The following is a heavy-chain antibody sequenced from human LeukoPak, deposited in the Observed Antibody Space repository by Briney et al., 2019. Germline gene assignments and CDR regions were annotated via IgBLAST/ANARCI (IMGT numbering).Heavy chain of an antibody. J-gene: IGHJ4*02. CDR1: GFTFSAYW. CDR3: ARDRGYCSGGTCYSILDY. CDR2: INNDGTAT. V-gene: IGHV3-74*01. Sequence: GGSLRLSCTASGFTFSAYWMHWVRQVPGKGLVWVSRINNDGTATFFADSVKGRVTISRDNAKNTLYLQMNSLRAEDTAVYYCARDRGYCSGGTCYSILDYWGQGILVTVSS. D-gene: IGHD2-15*01.